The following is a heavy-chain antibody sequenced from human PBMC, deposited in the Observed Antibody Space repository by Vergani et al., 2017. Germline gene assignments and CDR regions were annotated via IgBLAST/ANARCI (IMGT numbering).Heavy chain of an antibody. J-gene: IGHJ6*03. D-gene: IGHD6-13*01. CDR2: IIPILGIA. V-gene: IGHV1-69*02. CDR3: ARARRGYSSSWGYYMDV. Sequence: QVQLVQSGAEVKKPGSSVKVSCKASGGTFSSYTISWVRQAPGQGLEWMGRIIPILGIANYAQKFQGRVTITADKSTSTAYMELSSLRSEDTAVYYCARARRGYSSSWGYYMDVWGKGTTVTVS. CDR1: GGTFSSYT.